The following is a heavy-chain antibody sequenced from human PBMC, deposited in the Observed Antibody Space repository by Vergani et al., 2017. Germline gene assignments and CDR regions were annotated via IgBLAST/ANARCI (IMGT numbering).Heavy chain of an antibody. Sequence: EVQLVQSGAEVKKPGESLKISCKGSGYSFTSYWIGWVRQMPGKGLEWMGIIYPGDSDTRYSPSFQGQVTISADKSISTAYLQWSSLKASDTAMYYCARRVEYDIWTGYSLRYNWFDPWGQGTLVTVSS. D-gene: IGHD3-9*01. J-gene: IGHJ5*02. CDR1: GYSFTSYW. CDR3: ARRVEYDIWTGYSLRYNWFDP. V-gene: IGHV5-51*01. CDR2: IYPGDSDT.